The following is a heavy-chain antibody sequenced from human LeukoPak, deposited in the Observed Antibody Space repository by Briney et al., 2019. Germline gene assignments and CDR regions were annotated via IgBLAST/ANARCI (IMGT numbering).Heavy chain of an antibody. Sequence: GGSLRLSCAASGFTFSSYWMSWVRQAPGKGLEWVANIKQDGSEKYYVDSVKGRFTISRDNAKNSLYLQMNSPRAEDTAVYYCARGLISDILTGYYLDYWGQGTLVTVSS. V-gene: IGHV3-7*03. J-gene: IGHJ4*02. CDR1: GFTFSSYW. CDR3: ARGLISDILTGYYLDY. D-gene: IGHD3-9*01. CDR2: IKQDGSEK.